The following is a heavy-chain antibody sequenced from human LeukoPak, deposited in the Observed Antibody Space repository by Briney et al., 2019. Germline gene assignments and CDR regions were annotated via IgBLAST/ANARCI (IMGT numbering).Heavy chain of an antibody. J-gene: IGHJ6*03. V-gene: IGHV3-66*02. CDR1: GFTVSSNY. CDR3: AGAAVAGTGRRKHYYYYYMDV. Sequence: GGSLRLSCAASGFTVSSNYMSWVRQAPGKGLEWVSVIYSGGSTYYADSVKGRFTISRDNSKNTLYLQMNSLRAEYTAVYYCAGAAVAGTGRRKHYYYYYMDVWGKGTTVTVSS. D-gene: IGHD6-19*01. CDR2: IYSGGST.